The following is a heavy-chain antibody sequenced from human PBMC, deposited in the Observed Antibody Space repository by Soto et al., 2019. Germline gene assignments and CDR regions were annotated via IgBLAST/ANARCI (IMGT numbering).Heavy chain of an antibody. V-gene: IGHV3-48*01. Sequence: CAASGFTFSSYSMNWVRQAPGKGLEWVSYISSSSSTIYYADSVKGRFTISRDNAKNSLYLQMNSLRAEDTAVYYCARELVVVAAKWDYYYYYYMDVWGKGTTVTVSS. D-gene: IGHD2-15*01. CDR2: ISSSSSTI. CDR3: ARELVVVAAKWDYYYYYYMDV. CDR1: GFTFSSYS. J-gene: IGHJ6*03.